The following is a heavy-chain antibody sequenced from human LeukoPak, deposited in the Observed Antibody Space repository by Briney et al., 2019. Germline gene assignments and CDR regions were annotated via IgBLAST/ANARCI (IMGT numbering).Heavy chain of an antibody. CDR1: GFTFGSYE. CDR2: ISDSGTTI. D-gene: IGHD6-19*01. Sequence: GGSLRLSCAASGFTFGSYEMNWVCQAPGKGLEWISYISDSGTTINYADSVKGRFTISRDNAKNSLYLQMSSLRAEDTAVYYCVRDHSGWSLDPWGQGTLVTVSS. V-gene: IGHV3-48*03. CDR3: VRDHSGWSLDP. J-gene: IGHJ5*02.